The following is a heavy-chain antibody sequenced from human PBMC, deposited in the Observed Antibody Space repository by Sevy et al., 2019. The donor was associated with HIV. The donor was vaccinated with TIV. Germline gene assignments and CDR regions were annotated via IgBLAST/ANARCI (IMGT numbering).Heavy chain of an antibody. J-gene: IGHJ4*02. CDR3: AREGCTKPHDY. Sequence: GGSLRLSCPPSGFTFSKYSMSWVRQPPGKGRGWVSTLSFGCGEINYADSVKGRFTISRNNSKSSVYLQMNNLRPEDTAVYYCAREGCTKPHDYWGQGTLVTVSS. CDR2: LSFGCGEI. CDR1: GFTFSKYS. D-gene: IGHD2-8*01. V-gene: IGHV3-23*01.